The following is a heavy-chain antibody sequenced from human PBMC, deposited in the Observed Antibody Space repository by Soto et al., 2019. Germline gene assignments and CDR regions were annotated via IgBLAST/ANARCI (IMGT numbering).Heavy chain of an antibody. CDR3: GRIPRYSFPTSDPLDN. Sequence: QVHLLQSGPEMKKPGSSVIVSCKASGGTFNTYTFSWVRRAPGQGLEWMGSIIPIFSTANYAPRFQGRLSITADQSATTTYMELTSLTSEDTAFYYCGRIPRYSFPTSDPLDNWGQGTLVTVSS. V-gene: IGHV1-69*08. J-gene: IGHJ4*02. CDR1: GGTFNTYT. CDR2: IIPIFSTA. D-gene: IGHD5-18*01.